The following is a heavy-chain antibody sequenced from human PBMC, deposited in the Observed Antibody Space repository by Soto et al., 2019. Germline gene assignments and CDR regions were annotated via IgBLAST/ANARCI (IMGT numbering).Heavy chain of an antibody. Sequence: SETLSLTCVVYGGSFSGHDWSWIRQPPGKGLEWIGEINHSGSTNYNPSLKSRVTISGDTSKNQFSLKLRSVTAADTAVYYCARGRTEYCSTTSCYLFYYFGYWGQGTLVTVSS. CDR1: GGSFSGHD. CDR3: ARGRTEYCSTTSCYLFYYFGY. J-gene: IGHJ4*02. V-gene: IGHV4-34*01. CDR2: INHSGST. D-gene: IGHD2-2*01.